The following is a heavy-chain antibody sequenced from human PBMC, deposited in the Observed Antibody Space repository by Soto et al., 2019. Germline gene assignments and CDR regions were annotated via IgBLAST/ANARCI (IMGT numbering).Heavy chain of an antibody. CDR3: TSGGIDVVVPVAQGFFYYGMDV. CDR1: GFVFGDYA. V-gene: IGHV3-49*04. J-gene: IGHJ6*02. CDR2: IRSETFGGTA. Sequence: GGSLRLSCITSGFVFGDYAMIWVRQAPGKGLEWVAFIRSETFGGTADYAASVKGRFTVSRDDSKRITYLQMSSLKSEDTAVYFCTSGGIDVVVPVAQGFFYYGMDVWGQGTTVTVSS. D-gene: IGHD2-2*01.